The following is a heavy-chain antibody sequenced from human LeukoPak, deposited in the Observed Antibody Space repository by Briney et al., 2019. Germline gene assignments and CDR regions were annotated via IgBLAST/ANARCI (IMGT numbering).Heavy chain of an antibody. D-gene: IGHD1-26*01. Sequence: ASAKVSCKASGYTFISYGISWVRQAPGQGLEWMGWISAYNANTNYAQKLQGRVTMTRDTSTSTAYMELRSLRSDDTAVYYCARDFSSGWDLFDYWGQGTLVTVSS. CDR2: ISAYNANT. CDR1: GYTFISYG. J-gene: IGHJ4*02. V-gene: IGHV1-18*01. CDR3: ARDFSSGWDLFDY.